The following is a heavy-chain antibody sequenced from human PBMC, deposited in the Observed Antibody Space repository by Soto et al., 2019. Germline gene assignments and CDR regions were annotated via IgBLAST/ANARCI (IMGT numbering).Heavy chain of an antibody. CDR1: GFAFATYA. CDR3: ARDLVAAAADY. D-gene: IGHD6-13*01. CDR2: ITNSGDST. V-gene: IGHV3-23*01. Sequence: EVQLLESGGDLVQPGGSLRLSCAASGFAFATYAMTWVRQSPGKGLEWVSCITNSGDSTYFADSVKGRFTISRDDSKNTLYLQMNSLRAEDTAVYYCARDLVAAAADYWGQGTLVNVSS. J-gene: IGHJ4*02.